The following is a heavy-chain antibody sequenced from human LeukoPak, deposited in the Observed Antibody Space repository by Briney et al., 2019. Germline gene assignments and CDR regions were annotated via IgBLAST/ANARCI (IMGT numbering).Heavy chain of an antibody. J-gene: IGHJ4*02. CDR2: INPNSGGT. CDR3: ARDLKMGYSSGRYSWGTGSSNDY. Sequence: ASVKVSCKASGYTFTGYYMHWVRQAPGQGLEWMGWINPNSGGTNYAQKFQGRVTMTRDTSISTAYMELSRLRSDDTAVDYCARDLKMGYSSGRYSWGTGSSNDYWGQGTLVTVSS. D-gene: IGHD6-19*01. V-gene: IGHV1-2*02. CDR1: GYTFTGYY.